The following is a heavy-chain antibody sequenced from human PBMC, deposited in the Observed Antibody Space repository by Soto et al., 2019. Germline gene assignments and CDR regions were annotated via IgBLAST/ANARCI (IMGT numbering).Heavy chain of an antibody. V-gene: IGHV3-23*01. CDR1: GFSFSSYG. D-gene: IGHD3-22*01. J-gene: IGHJ4*02. CDR2: ISGSGDAK. Sequence: EVHLLESGGGLVQPGESLRLSCVASGFSFSSYGMSWVRQAPGKGLEWASIISGSGDAKYYADSVKGRFTISSDNPKNTMYLQMDSLRAEDTAVYYCAKDFDSDETSHGPNDYWGQGTLVTVSS. CDR3: AKDFDSDETSHGPNDY.